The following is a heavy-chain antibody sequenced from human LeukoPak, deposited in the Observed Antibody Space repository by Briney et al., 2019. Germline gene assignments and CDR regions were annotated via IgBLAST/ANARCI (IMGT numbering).Heavy chain of an antibody. Sequence: PSETLSLTCTVSGGSISSYYWSWIRQPPGKGLEWIGYIYHSGSTYYNPSLKSRVTISVDRFKNQFSLKLSSVTAADTAVYYCARDRPVAAAGTPIYFDYWGQGTLVTVSS. V-gene: IGHV4-59*12. CDR1: GGSISSYY. CDR3: ARDRPVAAAGTPIYFDY. CDR2: IYHSGST. D-gene: IGHD6-13*01. J-gene: IGHJ4*02.